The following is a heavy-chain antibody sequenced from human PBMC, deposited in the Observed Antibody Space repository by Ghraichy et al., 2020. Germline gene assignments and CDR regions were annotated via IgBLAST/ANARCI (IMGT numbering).Heavy chain of an antibody. V-gene: IGHV4-59*08. D-gene: IGHD3-22*01. CDR3: ARRGYYDSSGYYNFDY. J-gene: IGHJ4*02. CDR1: GASISSYY. CDR2: IYYNGGP. Sequence: SCTVSGASISSYYWSWIRQPPGKGLEWIAFIYYNGGPYYSPSLKGRVTISVDTSRSQFSLKLSSVTAADTAVYYCARRGYYDSSGYYNFDYWGQGTLVTVSS.